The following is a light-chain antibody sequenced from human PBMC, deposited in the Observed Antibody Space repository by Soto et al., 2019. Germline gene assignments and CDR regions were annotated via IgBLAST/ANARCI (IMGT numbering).Light chain of an antibody. CDR3: QQYDVSPIT. CDR2: DAS. J-gene: IGKJ5*01. Sequence: EIVLTHSPGTLALSPGERATLSCRASQDVNINYLAWYQHKAGQAPRLVIFDASSRATGIPERFSGSGSGTDFTLTITRLEPEDFAVYFCQQYDVSPITFGLGTRLEIK. V-gene: IGKV3-20*01. CDR1: QDVNINY.